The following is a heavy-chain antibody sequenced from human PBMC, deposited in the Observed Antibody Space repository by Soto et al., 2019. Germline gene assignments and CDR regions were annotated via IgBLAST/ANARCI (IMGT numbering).Heavy chain of an antibody. CDR1: GGTFSSYA. D-gene: IGHD6-13*01. J-gene: IGHJ4*02. CDR2: ISYDGSNK. CDR3: ARDRIYSSSWHDY. V-gene: IGHV3-30*16. Sequence: SCKASGGTFSSYAMHWVRQAPGQRLEWVAVISYDGSNKYYADSVKGRFTISRDNSKNTLYLQMNSLRAEDTAVYYCARDRIYSSSWHDYWGQGTLVTVSS.